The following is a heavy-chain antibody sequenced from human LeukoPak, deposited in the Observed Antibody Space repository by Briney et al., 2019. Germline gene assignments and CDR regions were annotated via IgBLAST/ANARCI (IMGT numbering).Heavy chain of an antibody. Sequence: GGSLRLSCAASGFTFSSYWMHWVRQAPGKGLVWVPRINSDGSSTSYADSVKGRFTISRDNAKNTLYMQMNSLRAEGTAVYYCARVPGVRGPLNNWGQGTLVTVSS. CDR3: ARVPGVRGPLNN. J-gene: IGHJ4*02. V-gene: IGHV3-74*01. CDR1: GFTFSSYW. D-gene: IGHD3-10*01. CDR2: INSDGSST.